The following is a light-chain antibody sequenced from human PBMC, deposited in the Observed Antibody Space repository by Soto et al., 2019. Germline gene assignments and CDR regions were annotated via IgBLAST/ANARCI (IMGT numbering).Light chain of an antibody. J-gene: IGKJ1*01. CDR3: QQSFSSQWT. CDR2: GAS. Sequence: DIQMTQSPSSLSASVGVRVSITGRASQNIARYLSCYQQKPGKAPMLLIYGASTLQGGVPSRFSGSGSGTDFTLTIDSXEPEDFATYYCQQSFSSQWTFGQGTKVDTK. V-gene: IGKV1-39*01. CDR1: QNIARY.